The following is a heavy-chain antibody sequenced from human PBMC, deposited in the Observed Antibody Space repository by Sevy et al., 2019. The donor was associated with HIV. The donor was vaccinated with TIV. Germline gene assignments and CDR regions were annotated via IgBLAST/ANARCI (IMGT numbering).Heavy chain of an antibody. CDR2: IRSKDYGGAT. CDR1: GFTFGDYA. Sequence: GGSLRLSCTGSGFTFGDYAMSWFRQAPGMGLEWVGFIRSKDYGGATEYAAYVKGRFTISRDDSKSIADLQTISLKTEDTDVYYCTRGYYYDSSGYSDYWGQGTLVTVSS. CDR3: TRGYYYDSSGYSDY. V-gene: IGHV3-49*03. J-gene: IGHJ4*02. D-gene: IGHD3-22*01.